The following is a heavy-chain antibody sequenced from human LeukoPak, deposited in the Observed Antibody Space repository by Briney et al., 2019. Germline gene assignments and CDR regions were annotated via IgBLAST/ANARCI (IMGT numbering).Heavy chain of an antibody. D-gene: IGHD2-21*01. CDR2: IYYSGST. Sequence: SETLSLTCTVSGGSISSGSYYWSWIRQPPGKGLEWIGYIYYSGSTNYKPSLESRVTISIDTSKNQISLKLSSVTAADTAVYFCARHRARAIGILEWGQGALVTVSS. CDR1: GGSISSGSYY. J-gene: IGHJ4*02. V-gene: IGHV4-61*01. CDR3: ARHRARAIGILE.